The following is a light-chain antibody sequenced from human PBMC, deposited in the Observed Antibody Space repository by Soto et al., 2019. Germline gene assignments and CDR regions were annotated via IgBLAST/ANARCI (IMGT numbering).Light chain of an antibody. V-gene: IGKV3-20*01. CDR3: QQYGSTPPALT. J-gene: IGKJ4*01. CDR2: GAS. CDR1: QSVSSSY. Sequence: EIVLTQSPGTLSLSPGERATLSCRASQSVSSSYLGWYQQKPGQAPRLLIYGASSRATGTQDRFSGTGSGTDFPLTISRLEPEDFAVYYCQQYGSTPPALTFGGGTKLEIK.